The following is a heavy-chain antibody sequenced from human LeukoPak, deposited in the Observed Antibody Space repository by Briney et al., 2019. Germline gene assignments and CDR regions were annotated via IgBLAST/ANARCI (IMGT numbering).Heavy chain of an antibody. CDR1: GGSISSSSYY. CDR3: GRQEVGAGYCSSTSCAEPHWFDP. D-gene: IGHD2-2*01. V-gene: IGHV4-39*01. J-gene: IGHJ5*02. Sequence: SETLSLTCTVSGGSISSSSYYWGWIRQPPGKGLEWIGSIYYSGSTYYNPSLKSRVTISVDTSKNQFSLKLNSVTAADTAVYYCGRQEVGAGYCSSTSCAEPHWFDPWGQGTLVTVSS. CDR2: IYYSGST.